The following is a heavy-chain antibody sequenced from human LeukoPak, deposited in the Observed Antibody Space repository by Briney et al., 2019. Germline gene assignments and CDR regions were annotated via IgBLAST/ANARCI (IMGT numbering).Heavy chain of an antibody. J-gene: IGHJ4*02. CDR3: ARGYYGSGSPDY. CDR1: GGSITIYY. Sequence: SETLSLTCTVSGGSITIYYWSWIRQPAGKGLEWIGRIYTSGSTNYNPSLKSRVTMSVDTSKNQFSLKLSSVTAADTAVYYCARGYYGSGSPDYWGQGTLVTVSS. D-gene: IGHD3-10*01. V-gene: IGHV4-4*07. CDR2: IYTSGST.